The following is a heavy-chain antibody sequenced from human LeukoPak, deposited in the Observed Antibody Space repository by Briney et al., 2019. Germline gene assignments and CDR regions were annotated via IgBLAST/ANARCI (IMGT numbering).Heavy chain of an antibody. V-gene: IGHV1-69*06. CDR2: IIPIFGTA. J-gene: IGHJ4*02. D-gene: IGHD5-12*01. CDR3: ARGHVATITLDY. Sequence: SVNVSCKASGGTFSSYAISWVRQAPGQGLEWMGGIIPIFGTANYAQKFQGRVTITADKSTSTAYMELSSLRSEDTAVYYCARGHVATITLDYWGQGTLVTVSS. CDR1: GGTFSSYA.